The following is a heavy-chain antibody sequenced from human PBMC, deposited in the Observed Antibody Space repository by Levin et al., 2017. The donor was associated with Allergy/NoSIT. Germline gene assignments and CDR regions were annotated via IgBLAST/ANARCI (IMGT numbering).Heavy chain of an antibody. V-gene: IGHV3-30*18. J-gene: IGHJ3*02. Sequence: LGESLKISCATSGFTFSHYAMHWVRQAPGKGLEWVTIISYDGTNKNYADSVRGRFTTSRDKSKSTLYLQMNSLRPEDTAVYYCAKSLSAYGSGSYDAFDIWGQGTMVTVSS. CDR2: ISYDGTNK. D-gene: IGHD3-10*01. CDR3: AKSLSAYGSGSYDAFDI. CDR1: GFTFSHYA.